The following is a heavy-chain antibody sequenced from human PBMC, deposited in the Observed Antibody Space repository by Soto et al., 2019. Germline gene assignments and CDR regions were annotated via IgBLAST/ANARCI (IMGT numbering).Heavy chain of an antibody. J-gene: IGHJ3*02. V-gene: IGHV1-69*12. D-gene: IGHD5-12*01. CDR1: GATLDTFINYG. CDR3: ARGAATKILGLMYDALEI. CDR2: IIPVFGAA. Sequence: QVQLVQSGAEVKKPGSSVRVSCKASGATLDTFINYGITWVRQAPGQGLEWMGGIIPVFGAANHAQKFQGKVPINGDEIKGKGNNELSRLRSDDTAGYYCARGAATKILGLMYDALEIWGQGTMVTVSS.